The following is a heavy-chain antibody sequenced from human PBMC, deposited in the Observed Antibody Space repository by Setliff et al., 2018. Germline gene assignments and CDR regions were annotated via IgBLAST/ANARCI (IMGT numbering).Heavy chain of an antibody. J-gene: IGHJ1*01. Sequence: SETLSLTCTVSGASIFDYYWTWIRQPPGKGLEWIGYINYSGSTNYNPSLKSRVTISEDMSKNQFSLKVSSVTAADTAIYYCALSSSWFKDFQHWGQGTLVTVSS. D-gene: IGHD6-13*01. V-gene: IGHV4-59*01. CDR3: ALSSSWFKDFQH. CDR2: INYSGST. CDR1: GASIFDYY.